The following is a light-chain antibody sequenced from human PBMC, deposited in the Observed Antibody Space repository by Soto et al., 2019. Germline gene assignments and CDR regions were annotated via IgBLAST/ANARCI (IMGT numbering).Light chain of an antibody. Sequence: EIVLTQSPGTLSLSPGERATLSCRASQSVSSSYLAWYQQKPGQAPKVLIYGASTRATGIPDRFSGSGSGTDFTLTFSRLEPEDFAVYYCQHYGSSPPITFGQGTRLDIK. V-gene: IGKV3-20*01. CDR1: QSVSSSY. CDR2: GAS. CDR3: QHYGSSPPIT. J-gene: IGKJ5*01.